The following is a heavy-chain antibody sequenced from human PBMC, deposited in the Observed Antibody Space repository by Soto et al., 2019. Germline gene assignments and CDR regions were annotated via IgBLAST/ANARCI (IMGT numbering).Heavy chain of an antibody. D-gene: IGHD3-10*01. CDR1: GFTFSSYA. CDR2: ISGSGGST. V-gene: IGHV3-23*01. J-gene: IGHJ6*02. Sequence: EVQLLESGGGLVQPGGSLRLSCAASGFTFSSYAMSWVRQAPGKGLEWVSAISGSGGSTYYADSVKGRFTISRDNSKNTLYLQMNSRRAEDTAVYYCAKGGGGVYYYYGMDVWGQGTTVTGSS. CDR3: AKGGGGVYYYYGMDV.